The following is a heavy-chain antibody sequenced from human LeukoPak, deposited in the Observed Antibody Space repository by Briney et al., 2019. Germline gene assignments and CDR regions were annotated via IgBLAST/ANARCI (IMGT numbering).Heavy chain of an antibody. J-gene: IGHJ5*02. V-gene: IGHV1-2*02. CDR2: IHPNSGGT. CDR3: ARGGGRYYGSGSGTYNWFDP. Sequence: GASVKVSCKAFGYTFTGYYIHWVRQAPGQGLEWMGWIHPNSGGTNYAQKFQGRVTMTRDTSISTAYMELSRLRSDDTAVYYCARGGGRYYGSGSGTYNWFDPWGQGTLVTVSS. CDR1: GYTFTGYY. D-gene: IGHD3-10*01.